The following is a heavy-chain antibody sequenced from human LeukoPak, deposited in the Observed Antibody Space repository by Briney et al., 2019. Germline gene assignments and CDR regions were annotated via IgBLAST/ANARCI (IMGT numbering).Heavy chain of an antibody. J-gene: IGHJ3*02. CDR2: IFYSGGT. D-gene: IGHD5-18*01. Sequence: PSETLSLTCTVSGDSMRGYYWSWIRKPPGKGLEWIGHIFYSGGTSYNPSLKGRVTISVDTSKNQFSLKLSSVTAADTAVYYCARETTYSYALKAFDIWGQGTMVTVSS. CDR1: GDSMRGYY. CDR3: ARETTYSYALKAFDI. V-gene: IGHV4-59*01.